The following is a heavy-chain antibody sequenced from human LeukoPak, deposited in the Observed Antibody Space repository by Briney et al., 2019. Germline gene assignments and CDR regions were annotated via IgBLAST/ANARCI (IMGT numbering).Heavy chain of an antibody. CDR2: ISSSGSGI. D-gene: IGHD3-10*01. CDR3: ARGWGE. Sequence: PGGSPRLSCTASGFTFSSYEMNWVRQGPGKGLEWVSYISSSGSGIHYADSVKGRFTISRDNAKKSLYLQMNSLRVEDTAVYYCARGWGEGGQGTLVTVSS. CDR1: GFTFSSYE. V-gene: IGHV3-48*03. J-gene: IGHJ4*02.